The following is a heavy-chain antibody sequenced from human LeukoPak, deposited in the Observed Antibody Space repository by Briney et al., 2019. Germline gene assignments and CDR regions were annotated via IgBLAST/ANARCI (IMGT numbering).Heavy chain of an antibody. CDR1: GGSISSGDYY. J-gene: IGHJ6*04. V-gene: IGHV4-30-4*01. CDR2: IYYSGST. D-gene: IGHD5-18*01. Sequence: PSQTLSLTCTVSGGSISSGDYYWTWIRQPPGKGLEWIGYIYYSGSTYFNPSLKSRVTISVDTSKNQFSLKLSSVTAADTAVYYCARSEGYSYYYGMDVWGEGTTVTVSS. CDR3: ARSEGYSYYYGMDV.